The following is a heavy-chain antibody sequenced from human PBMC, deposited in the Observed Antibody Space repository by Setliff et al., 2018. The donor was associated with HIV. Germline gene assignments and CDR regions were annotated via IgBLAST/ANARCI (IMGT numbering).Heavy chain of an antibody. D-gene: IGHD5-12*01. V-gene: IGHV1-8*01. CDR1: GYTFTNYD. J-gene: IGHJ4*02. Sequence: ASVKVSCKASGYTFTNYDINWVRQATGQGLEWMGWMNPHSGNTGYAQKFQGRVTMTRNTSISTAYMELSSLRSENPAVYYCARRGIVATIEDWGQGTLVTAPQ. CDR2: MNPHSGNT. CDR3: ARRGIVATIED.